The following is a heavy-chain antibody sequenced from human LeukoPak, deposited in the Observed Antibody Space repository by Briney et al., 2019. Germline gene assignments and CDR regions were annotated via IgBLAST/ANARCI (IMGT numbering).Heavy chain of an antibody. J-gene: IGHJ6*02. D-gene: IGHD6-19*01. CDR2: ISSDGTNK. V-gene: IGHV3-30*04. Sequence: PGGSLRLSCAASGFTFSSYAMHWVRQAPGKGLEWVAVISSDGTNKYYADSVKGRFTISRDNSKNTLYLQMNSLRAEDTAVYYCAKDPIAVAGNNYYRMDVWGQGTTVSVSS. CDR3: AKDPIAVAGNNYYRMDV. CDR1: GFTFSSYA.